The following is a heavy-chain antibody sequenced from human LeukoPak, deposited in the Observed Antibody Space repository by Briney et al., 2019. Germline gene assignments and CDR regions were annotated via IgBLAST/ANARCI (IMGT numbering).Heavy chain of an antibody. V-gene: IGHV1-2*02. Sequence: ASVKVSCKASGYTFTGYYMHWVRQAPGQGLEWMGWINPNSGGTNYAQKFQGRVTMTWDTSMSTAYMELSRLRSDDTAVYYCARDKGAAGSDYWGQGTLVTVSS. D-gene: IGHD6-13*01. CDR3: ARDKGAAGSDY. J-gene: IGHJ4*02. CDR1: GYTFTGYY. CDR2: INPNSGGT.